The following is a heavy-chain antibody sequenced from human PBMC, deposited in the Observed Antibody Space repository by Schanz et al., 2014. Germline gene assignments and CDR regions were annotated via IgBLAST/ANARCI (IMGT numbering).Heavy chain of an antibody. V-gene: IGHV3-23*01. CDR3: AKKVPAYNPFDS. CDR1: GFTFSSYA. Sequence: EVQLLESGGGLVQPGGSLRLSCAASGFTFSSYAMTWVRQAPGMGLEWVSAISGRDGSTYYADSVRGRFTISRDNSKNLLYLQMNSLRAEDTAVYFCAKKVPAYNPFDSWGQGTLVTVSS. J-gene: IGHJ4*02. D-gene: IGHD1-1*01. CDR2: ISGRDGST.